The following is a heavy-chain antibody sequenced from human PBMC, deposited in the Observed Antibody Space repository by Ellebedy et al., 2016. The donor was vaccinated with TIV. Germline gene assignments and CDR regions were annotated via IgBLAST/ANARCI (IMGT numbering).Heavy chain of an antibody. J-gene: IGHJ6*02. CDR2: LLHTGSP. CDR1: GGSIRGSGSY. D-gene: IGHD1-26*01. CDR3: ARLEPAYYYAKDV. Sequence: MPSETLSLTCGVSGGSIRGSGSYWGWIGQPHGKGLEWIGSLLHTGSPYYKPSLESRVTMSIDSSKNQFSLELRSVTAADTAVYYCARLEPAYYYAKDVWGQGTTVIVSS. V-gene: IGHV4-39*01.